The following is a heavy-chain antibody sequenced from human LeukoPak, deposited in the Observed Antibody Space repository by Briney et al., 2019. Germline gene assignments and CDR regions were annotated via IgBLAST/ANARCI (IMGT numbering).Heavy chain of an antibody. V-gene: IGHV3-48*02. J-gene: IGHJ6*02. CDR3: ARAYGEDAYYYYGMDV. D-gene: IGHD2-15*01. CDR2: ISSSSSTI. CDR1: GFTFSSYS. Sequence: PGGSLRLSCAGSGFTFSSYSMNWVRQAPGKGLEWVSYISSSSSTIYYADSVKGRFTISRDNAKNSLYLQMNSLRDEDTAVYYCARAYGEDAYYYYGMDVWGQGTTVTVSS.